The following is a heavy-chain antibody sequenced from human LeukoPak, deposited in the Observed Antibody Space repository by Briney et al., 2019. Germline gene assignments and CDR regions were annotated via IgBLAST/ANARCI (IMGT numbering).Heavy chain of an antibody. CDR3: AKEFTVDDYYFDY. Sequence: GGSLRLSCAASGFTFSSCGMHWVRQAPGKGLEWVAVISYDGSNKYSADSVKGRFTISRDNSKNTLYLQMNSLRAEDTAVYFCAKEFTVDDYYFDYWGQGTLVTVSS. CDR1: GFTFSSCG. V-gene: IGHV3-30*18. D-gene: IGHD4-23*01. J-gene: IGHJ4*02. CDR2: ISYDGSNK.